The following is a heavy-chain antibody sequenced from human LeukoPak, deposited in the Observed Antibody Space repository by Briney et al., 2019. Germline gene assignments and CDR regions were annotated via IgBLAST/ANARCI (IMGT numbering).Heavy chain of an antibody. CDR2: IDNNGIT. CDR1: GESFSGNF. V-gene: IGHV4-34*01. J-gene: IGHJ4*02. Sequence: SETLSLTCAVSGESFSGNFWTWIRQSPGKGLEWIGEIDNNGITNYNPSLKSRVTMSVDTTRKRFSLRLTSESAADTGVYYCARRGGGAKAFYFDYWGQGSLVTVSS. CDR3: ARRGGGAKAFYFDY. D-gene: IGHD1-26*01.